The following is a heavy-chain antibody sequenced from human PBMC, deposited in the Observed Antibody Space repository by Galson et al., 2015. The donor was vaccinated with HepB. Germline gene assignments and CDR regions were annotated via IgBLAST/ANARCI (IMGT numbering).Heavy chain of an antibody. CDR1: GYTFSTYS. J-gene: IGHJ4*02. Sequence: SVKVSCKAYGYTFSTYSITWVRQAPGQGLEWMGWISPYNRDTNFARKLQGRVTITTDTSTSTVYMELRSLRFDDTAVYYCARARYSSSPPDYWGQGTLVTVSS. CDR2: ISPYNRDT. CDR3: ARARYSSSPPDY. V-gene: IGHV1-18*01. D-gene: IGHD6-6*01.